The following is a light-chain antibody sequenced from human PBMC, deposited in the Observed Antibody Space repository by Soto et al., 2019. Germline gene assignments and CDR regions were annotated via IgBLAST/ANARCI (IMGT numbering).Light chain of an antibody. CDR1: QSVSSSY. CDR2: GAS. CDR3: QQHGSSPRT. V-gene: IGKV3-20*01. J-gene: IGKJ1*01. Sequence: LSPGERATLSCRASQSVSSSYLAWYQQKPGQAPRLLIYGASSRATGIPVRFSGSGSATDFTLTISRLEPEDFAVYFCQQHGSSPRTFGQGTKVEIK.